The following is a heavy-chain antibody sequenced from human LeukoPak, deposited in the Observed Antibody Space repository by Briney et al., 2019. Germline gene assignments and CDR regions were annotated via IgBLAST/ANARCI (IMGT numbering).Heavy chain of an antibody. CDR3: ARGATRWARAFDI. J-gene: IGHJ3*02. Sequence: GGSLRLSCAASGFTFSSYSMNWVRQAPGKGLEWVSYISGSSSTIHYADSVKGRFTISRDNAKNSLYLQMNSLRAEDTAVYYCARGATRWARAFDIWGQGTMVTVSS. V-gene: IGHV3-48*04. CDR1: GFTFSSYS. D-gene: IGHD5-24*01. CDR2: ISGSSSTI.